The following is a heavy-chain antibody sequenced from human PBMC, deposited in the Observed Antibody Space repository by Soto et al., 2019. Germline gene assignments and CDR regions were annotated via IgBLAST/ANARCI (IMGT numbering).Heavy chain of an antibody. J-gene: IGHJ4*02. V-gene: IGHV3-15*07. Sequence: GGSLRLSCAASGFTFSDAWINWVRQAPGKGLEWVGRIKSKTDGGTTDYAAPVKGRFTISRDDSKNTLYLQMNSLKTEDTAVYYCTTGMGYNPGFDYWGQGILVTVSS. D-gene: IGHD1-1*01. CDR1: GFTFSDAW. CDR3: TTGMGYNPGFDY. CDR2: IKSKTDGGTT.